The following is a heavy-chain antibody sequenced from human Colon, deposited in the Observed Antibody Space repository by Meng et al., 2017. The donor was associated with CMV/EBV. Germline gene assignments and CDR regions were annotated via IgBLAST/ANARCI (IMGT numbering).Heavy chain of an antibody. CDR1: GYTFTGYF. CDR3: ATVSGGDFDY. V-gene: IGHV1-2*02. J-gene: IGHJ4*02. CDR2: INPNSGGT. Sequence: QVQLVQSGAEVKKPGASVKVSCKASGYTFTGYFMYWVRQAPGQGLEWMGSINPNSGGTNYAQKFQGRVTMTRDTSINTAHMELSRLRSDDTAVYYCATVSGGDFDYWGQGTLVTVSS. D-gene: IGHD1-26*01.